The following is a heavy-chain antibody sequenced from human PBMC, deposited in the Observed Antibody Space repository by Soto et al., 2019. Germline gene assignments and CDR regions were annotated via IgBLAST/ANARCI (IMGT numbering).Heavy chain of an antibody. CDR2: IYYSGST. Sequence: LSLTCTASGGSISSGGYYWSWIRQHPGKGLEWIGYIYYSGSTYYNPSLKSRVTISVDTSKNQFSLKLSSVTAADTAVYYCARGAELRFNAFDIWGQGTMVTVSS. CDR3: ARGAELRFNAFDI. CDR1: GGSISSGGYY. V-gene: IGHV4-31*03. D-gene: IGHD3-3*01. J-gene: IGHJ3*02.